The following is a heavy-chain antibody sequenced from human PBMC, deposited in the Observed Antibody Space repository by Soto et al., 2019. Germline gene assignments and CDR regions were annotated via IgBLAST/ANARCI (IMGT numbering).Heavy chain of an antibody. CDR2: IIPIFGTA. V-gene: IGHV1-69*13. J-gene: IGHJ3*02. CDR1: GGTFSSYA. Sequence: SVKVSCKASGGTFSSYAISWVRQAPGQGLEWMGGIIPIFGTANYAQKFQGRVTITADESTSTAYMGLSSLRSEDTAVYYCAREVGPIVTVTMLGEYAFDIWGQGTMVTVSS. CDR3: AREVGPIVTVTMLGEYAFDI. D-gene: IGHD3-10*02.